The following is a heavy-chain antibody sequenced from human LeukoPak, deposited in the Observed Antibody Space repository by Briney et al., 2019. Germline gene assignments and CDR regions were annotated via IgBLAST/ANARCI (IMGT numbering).Heavy chain of an antibody. CDR1: GFTFSSYW. J-gene: IGHJ6*02. CDR2: IKQDGSEK. D-gene: IGHD6-19*01. Sequence: GGSLRLSCAASGFTFSSYWMSWVCQAPGKGLEWVANIKQDGSEKYYVDSVKGRFTISRDNAKNSLYLQMNSLRAEDTAVYYCARDQVAVAANYYYYGMDVWGQGTTVTVSS. CDR3: ARDQVAVAANYYYYGMDV. V-gene: IGHV3-7*01.